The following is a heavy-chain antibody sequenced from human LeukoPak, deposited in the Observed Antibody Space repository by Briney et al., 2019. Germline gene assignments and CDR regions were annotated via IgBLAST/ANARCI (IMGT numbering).Heavy chain of an antibody. CDR1: GFTFSSYA. Sequence: GGSLRLSCAASGFTFSSYAMHWVRQAPGKGLEWMAVISYDGSNKYYADSVKGRFTISRDNSKNTLYLQMNSLRAEDTAVYYCARDRRYYYDSSTQMDYWGQGTLVTVSS. D-gene: IGHD3-22*01. V-gene: IGHV3-30-3*01. CDR3: ARDRRYYYDSSTQMDY. J-gene: IGHJ4*02. CDR2: ISYDGSNK.